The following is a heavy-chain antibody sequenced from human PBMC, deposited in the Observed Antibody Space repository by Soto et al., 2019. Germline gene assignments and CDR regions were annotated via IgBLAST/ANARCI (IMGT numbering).Heavy chain of an antibody. D-gene: IGHD6-13*01. J-gene: IGHJ6*02. Sequence: QVQLVQSGAEVKKPGSSVKVSCKASGGTFSNSAISWVRQAPGQGLEWMGGIIPMFGTSNHAQKFQGRVTITADESTSTADMELNSLRYEDTAVYYCARVGREYSSPDYHYYGLDVWGQGTTVTVSS. CDR2: IIPMFGTS. CDR1: GGTFSNSA. V-gene: IGHV1-69*01. CDR3: ARVGREYSSPDYHYYGLDV.